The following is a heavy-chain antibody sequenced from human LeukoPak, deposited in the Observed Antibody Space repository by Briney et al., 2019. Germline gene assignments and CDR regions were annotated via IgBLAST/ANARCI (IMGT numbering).Heavy chain of an antibody. CDR2: IYYSGST. CDR3: ARELRLGELSLYGAFDI. Sequence: KTSETLSLTCTVSGGSISSSSYYWGWIRQPPGKGLEWIGSIYYSGSTYYNPSLKSRVTISVDTSKNQFSLKLSSVTAADTAVYYCARELRLGELSLYGAFDIWGQGTMVTVSS. V-gene: IGHV4-39*07. CDR1: GGSISSSSYY. J-gene: IGHJ3*02. D-gene: IGHD3-16*02.